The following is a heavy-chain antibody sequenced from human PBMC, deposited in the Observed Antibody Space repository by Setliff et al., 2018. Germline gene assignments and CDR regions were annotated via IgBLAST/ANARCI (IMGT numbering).Heavy chain of an antibody. D-gene: IGHD3-9*01. V-gene: IGHV4-34*01. CDR3: ARRRYFDRYYYYGMDV. CDR1: GGSFSGYY. Sequence: SETLSLTCAVYGGSFSGYYWSWIRQPPGKGLEWIGESNHSGSTNYNPSLKSRVTISVETSKNQFSLKLSSVTAADTAVYYCARRRYFDRYYYYGMDVWGQGTTVTVSS. CDR2: SNHSGST. J-gene: IGHJ6*02.